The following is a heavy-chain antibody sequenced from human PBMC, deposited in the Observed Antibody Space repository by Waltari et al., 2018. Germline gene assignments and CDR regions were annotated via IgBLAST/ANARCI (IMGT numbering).Heavy chain of an antibody. Sequence: QVQLQESGPGLVKPSETLSLICSVSGGSISTHFCGWIRQPPRKQMEWIGNIDSSGSTNYNPSLTSRVTISLDMPKNQFSLKLRSVSAADTAVYYCARASYGSGSSWFDPWGQGNLVTVSS. V-gene: IGHV4-59*11. CDR1: GGSISTHF. CDR3: ARASYGSGSSWFDP. CDR2: IDSSGST. J-gene: IGHJ5*02. D-gene: IGHD3-10*01.